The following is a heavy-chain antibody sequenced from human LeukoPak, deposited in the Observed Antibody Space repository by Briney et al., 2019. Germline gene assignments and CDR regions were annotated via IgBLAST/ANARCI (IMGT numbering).Heavy chain of an antibody. J-gene: IGHJ4*02. CDR3: ARFYSSGCDY. V-gene: IGHV4-59*01. CDR2: IYYSGST. Sequence: PSETLSLTCTVSGGSISSYYWSWLRQPPGKGLEWIGYIYYSGSTNYNPSLKSRVTISVDTSKNQFSLKLSSVTAADTAVYYCARFYSSGCDYWGQGTLVTVSS. D-gene: IGHD6-19*01. CDR1: GGSISSYY.